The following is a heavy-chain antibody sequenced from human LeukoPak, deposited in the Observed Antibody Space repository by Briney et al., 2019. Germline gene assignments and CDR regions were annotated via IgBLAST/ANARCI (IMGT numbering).Heavy chain of an antibody. J-gene: IGHJ4*02. V-gene: IGHV3-20*04. D-gene: IGHD6-13*01. Sequence: GGSLRLSCAASGFTFDDYGMSWVRQAPGKGLEWVSGINWNGGSTGYADSVKGRFTISRDNAKNSLYLQMNSLRAEDTALYYCARGTGRGAAAGTWDYWGQGTLVTVSS. CDR2: INWNGGST. CDR1: GFTFDDYG. CDR3: ARGTGRGAAAGTWDY.